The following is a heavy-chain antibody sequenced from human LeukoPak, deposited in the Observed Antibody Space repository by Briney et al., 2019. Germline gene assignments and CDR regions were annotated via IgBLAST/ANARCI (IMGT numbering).Heavy chain of an antibody. CDR1: GYTFTSYA. D-gene: IGHD3-22*01. Sequence: GASVKVSCKASGYTFTSYAMHWVRQAPGQRLEWMGWINAGNGNTKYSQKFQGRVTITRDTSASTAYMELSSLRSEDTAVYYCARSRAAYYDSSGYYLDYWGQGTLVTVSS. V-gene: IGHV1-3*01. J-gene: IGHJ4*02. CDR3: ARSRAAYYDSSGYYLDY. CDR2: INAGNGNT.